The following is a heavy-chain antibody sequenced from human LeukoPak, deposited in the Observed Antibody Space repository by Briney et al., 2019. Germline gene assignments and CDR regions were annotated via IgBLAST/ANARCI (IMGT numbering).Heavy chain of an antibody. V-gene: IGHV3-23*01. Sequence: GGSLRLSCVASGFTFSTYAMTWVRQAPGKGLEWVSGISGSGGSTFYADSVKGRFTISRDNSKNTLYLQMNSLRAEDTALYYCAKGYWNPGYWGQGTLVTVSS. CDR3: AKGYWNPGY. CDR1: GFTFSTYA. CDR2: ISGSGGST. J-gene: IGHJ4*02. D-gene: IGHD1-1*01.